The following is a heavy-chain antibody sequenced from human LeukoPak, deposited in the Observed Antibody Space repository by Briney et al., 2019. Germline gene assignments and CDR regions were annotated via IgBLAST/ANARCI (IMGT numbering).Heavy chain of an antibody. J-gene: IGHJ4*02. CDR1: GFTFSSYA. CDR3: AKDAAIQLWSPIYFDY. CDR2: ISGSGGST. V-gene: IGHV3-23*01. Sequence: PGGSLRLSCAASGFTFSSYAMSWVRQAPGKGLEWVSAISGSGGSTYYADSVRGRFTISRDNSKNTLYLQMNSLRAEDTAVYYCAKDAAIQLWSPIYFDYWGQGTLVTVSS. D-gene: IGHD5-18*01.